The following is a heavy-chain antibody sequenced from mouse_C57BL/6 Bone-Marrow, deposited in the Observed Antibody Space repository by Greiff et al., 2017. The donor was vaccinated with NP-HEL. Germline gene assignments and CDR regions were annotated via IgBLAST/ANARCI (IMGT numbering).Heavy chain of an antibody. D-gene: IGHD1-1*01. CDR2: INPYNGGT. CDR1: GYTFTDYY. V-gene: IGHV1-19*01. CDR3: AGLTTVGYFDY. Sequence: VQLQQSGPVLVKPGASVKMSCKASGYTFTDYYMNWVKQSHGKSLEWIGVINPYNGGTSYNQKFKGKATLTVDKSSSTAYMELNSLTSEDSADYYCAGLTTVGYFDYWGQGTTLTVSS. J-gene: IGHJ2*01.